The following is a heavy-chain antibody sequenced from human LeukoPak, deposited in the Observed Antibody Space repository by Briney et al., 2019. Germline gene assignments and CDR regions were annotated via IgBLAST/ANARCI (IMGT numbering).Heavy chain of an antibody. J-gene: IGHJ4*02. CDR2: INRSGST. CDR3: ARCVWSGDVWARNRKSTRYFDD. V-gene: IGHV4-34*01. Sequence: SETLSLTCAVYGGSFSAYYWTWIRQPPGKGLEWIGEINRSGSTNYNPSLKSRVSISEDTSKNQVSLRLTSVTVADTAMYYCARCVWSGDVWARNRKSTRYFDDWGQGTLVIISS. D-gene: IGHD3-10*01. CDR1: GGSFSAYY.